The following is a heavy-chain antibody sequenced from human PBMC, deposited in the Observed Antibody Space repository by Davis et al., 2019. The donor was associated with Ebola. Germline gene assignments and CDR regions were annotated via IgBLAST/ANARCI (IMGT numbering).Heavy chain of an antibody. Sequence: MPSETLSLTCTVSGGSVSSGSYYWSWIRQPPGKGLEWIGYIYYSGSTYSNPSLESRVTISVDTSKNQLSLRLSSVTAEDTAVYYCVRRRRHYFDAWGPGTLVTVSS. J-gene: IGHJ5*02. CDR3: VRRRRHYFDA. CDR2: IYYSGST. CDR1: GGSVSSGSYY. D-gene: IGHD1-14*01. V-gene: IGHV4-61*01.